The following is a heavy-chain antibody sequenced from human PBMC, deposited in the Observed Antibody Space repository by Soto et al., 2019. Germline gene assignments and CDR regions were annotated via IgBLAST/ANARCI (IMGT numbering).Heavy chain of an antibody. CDR2: INHSGST. D-gene: IGHD6-6*01. CDR3: ATDGSSHPYCYYGMDV. V-gene: IGHV4-34*01. J-gene: IGHJ6*02. CDR1: GGSFSGYY. Sequence: SETLSLTCAVYGGSFSGYYWSWIRQPPGKGLEWIGEINHSGSTNYNPSLKSRVTISVDTSKNQFSLKLSSVTAADTAVYYCATDGSSHPYCYYGMDVWGQGTTVTVSS.